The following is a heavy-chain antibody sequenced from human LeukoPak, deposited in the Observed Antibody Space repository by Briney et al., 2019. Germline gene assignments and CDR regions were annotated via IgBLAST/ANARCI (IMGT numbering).Heavy chain of an antibody. CDR3: ARDLDHYDSSGYPHYYGMDV. D-gene: IGHD3-22*01. V-gene: IGHV3-21*01. CDR2: ISSSSSYI. Sequence: GSLRPSLVDSGFPFGRYSMNWVRQAPGKGGGGGSSISSSSSYIYYADSAKGRFTISRDNAKNSLYLQMNNLRAEDTAVYYCARDLDHYDSSGYPHYYGMDVWGQGTTVTVSS. CDR1: GFPFGRYS. J-gene: IGHJ6*02.